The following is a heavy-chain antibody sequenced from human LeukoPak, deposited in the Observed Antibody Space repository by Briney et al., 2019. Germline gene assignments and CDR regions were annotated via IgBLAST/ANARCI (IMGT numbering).Heavy chain of an antibody. CDR2: IYTSGST. CDR1: GGSISSGSYY. Sequence: SQTLSLTCTVSGGSISSGSYYWSWIRQPAGKGLEWIGRIYTSGSTNYNPSLKSRVTISVDTSKNQFSLKLSSVTAADTAVYYCARRYGDYDYFDYWGQGTLVTVSS. CDR3: ARRYGDYDYFDY. D-gene: IGHD4-17*01. V-gene: IGHV4-61*02. J-gene: IGHJ4*02.